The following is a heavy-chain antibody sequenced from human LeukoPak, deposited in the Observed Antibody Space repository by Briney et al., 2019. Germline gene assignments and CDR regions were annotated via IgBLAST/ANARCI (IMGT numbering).Heavy chain of an antibody. CDR1: GFTFSNSA. Sequence: GGSLRLSCSASGFTFSNSAVYWVRQSPGKRPEWVSSISGPGIHTYYADSVKGRFTISRDNSKNTLYLQMNNLRAEDTAVYYCAKEVVPTAKAFDPWGQGTQVTVSS. J-gene: IGHJ5*02. CDR2: ISGPGIHT. D-gene: IGHD2-2*01. V-gene: IGHV3-23*01. CDR3: AKEVVPTAKAFDP.